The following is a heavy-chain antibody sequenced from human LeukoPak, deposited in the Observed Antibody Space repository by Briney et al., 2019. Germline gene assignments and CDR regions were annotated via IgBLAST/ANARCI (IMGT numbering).Heavy chain of an antibody. D-gene: IGHD6-19*01. CDR3: ARVLYRIAVAGTEFDY. J-gene: IGHJ4*02. Sequence: SETLSLTCAVSGYSISSGYNWGWIRQPPGKGLECIGSIYHSGSTYYNSSLKSRVTISVDTSKNQFSLKLSSVTAADTAVYYCARVLYRIAVAGTEFDYWGQGTLVTVSS. CDR2: IYHSGST. V-gene: IGHV4-38-2*01. CDR1: GYSISSGYN.